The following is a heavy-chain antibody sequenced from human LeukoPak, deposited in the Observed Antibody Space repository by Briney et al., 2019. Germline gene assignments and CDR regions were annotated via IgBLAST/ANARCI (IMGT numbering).Heavy chain of an antibody. J-gene: IGHJ4*02. CDR2: INPNSGGT. Sequence: ASVKVSCKASGYTFTGYYMHWVRQAPGQGLEWMGWINPNSGGTNYAQKFQGRVTMTRDTSMSTAYMELSRLRSDDTAVYYSARDLHESVWCVDMADYWGQGTLVTVSS. V-gene: IGHV1-2*02. CDR3: ARDLHESVWCVDMADY. CDR1: GYTFTGYY. D-gene: IGHD4/OR15-4a*01.